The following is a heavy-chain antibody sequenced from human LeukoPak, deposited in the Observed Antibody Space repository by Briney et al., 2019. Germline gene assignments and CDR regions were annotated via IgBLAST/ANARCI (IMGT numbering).Heavy chain of an antibody. CDR1: GGSIRSYY. Sequence: PSETLSLTCTVSGGSIRSYYWSWIRQPAGKGLESIGRIYTTGTTNCNPSLKSRVTMSVDVSKNQFSLRLSSVTAADSAVYYCARDGYTASYYSLDYWGQGIQVTVSS. CDR3: ARDGYTASYYSLDY. CDR2: IYTTGTT. J-gene: IGHJ4*02. V-gene: IGHV4-4*07. D-gene: IGHD1-26*01.